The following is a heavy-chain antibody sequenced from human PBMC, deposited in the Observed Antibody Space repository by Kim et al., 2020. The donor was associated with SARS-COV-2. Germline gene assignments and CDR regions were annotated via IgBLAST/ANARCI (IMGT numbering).Heavy chain of an antibody. J-gene: IGHJ3*02. D-gene: IGHD3-22*01. Sequence: GGSLRLSCAASAFNFNLYKMHWVRQAPGKGLEWVADIWHDGTKQYYSEIVRGRFTISRDNADKMLYLQMDRLRAEDTAVYYCVRVDYFDSVDAFDIWGQGTTVTVSS. CDR1: AFNFNLYK. V-gene: IGHV3-33*08. CDR2: IWHDGTKQ. CDR3: VRVDYFDSVDAFDI.